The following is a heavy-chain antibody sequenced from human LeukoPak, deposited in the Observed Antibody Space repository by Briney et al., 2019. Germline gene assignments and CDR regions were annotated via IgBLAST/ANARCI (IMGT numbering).Heavy chain of an antibody. CDR1: GGSISSYY. D-gene: IGHD4-23*01. V-gene: IGHV4-4*07. CDR3: ARTNYGGNFGGLGFDP. J-gene: IGHJ5*02. Sequence: PSETLSLTCTVSGGSISSYYWSWIRQPAGKGLEWIGRIYTSGSTNYNPSLKSRVTMSVDTSKNQFSLKLSSVTAADTAVYYCARTNYGGNFGGLGFDPWGQGTLVTVSS. CDR2: IYTSGST.